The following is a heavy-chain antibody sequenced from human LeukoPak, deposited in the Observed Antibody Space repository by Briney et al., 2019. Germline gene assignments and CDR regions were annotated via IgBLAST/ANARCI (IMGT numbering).Heavy chain of an antibody. CDR1: GGSISSYY. D-gene: IGHD6-13*01. V-gene: IGHV4-59*08. CDR2: IYYSGST. J-gene: IGHJ4*02. CDR3: ARTAAAGSNDY. Sequence: SETLSLTCTVSGGSISSYYWSWIRQPPGKGLEWIGYIYYSGSTNYNPSLKSRVTISVHTSKNQFSLKLSSVTAADTAVYYCARTAAAGSNDYWGQGTLVTVSS.